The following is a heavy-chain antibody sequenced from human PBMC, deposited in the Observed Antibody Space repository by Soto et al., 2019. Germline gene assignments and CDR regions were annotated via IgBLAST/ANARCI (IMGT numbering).Heavy chain of an antibody. CDR2: IKQDGSEK. V-gene: IGHV3-7*01. CDR3: ARDGTYYDILIGYQPRLHYMDV. J-gene: IGHJ6*03. D-gene: IGHD3-9*01. CDR1: GFTFSSYW. Sequence: GGSLRLSCAASGFTFSSYWMSWVRQAPGKGLEWVANIKQDGSEKYYVDSVKGRFTISRDNAKNSLYLQMNSLGAEDTAVYYCARDGTYYDILIGYQPRLHYMDVWGKGTTVTVSS.